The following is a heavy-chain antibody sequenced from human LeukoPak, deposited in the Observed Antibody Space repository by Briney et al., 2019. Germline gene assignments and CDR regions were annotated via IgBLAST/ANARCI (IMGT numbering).Heavy chain of an antibody. Sequence: GGSLRLSCAASGFTFSSYGMHWVRQAPGKGLEWVAVISYDGSNKYYADSVKGRFTISRDNSKNTLYLQMNSRRAEDTAVYYCAKSSGSYYVFDAFDIWGQGAMVTVSS. J-gene: IGHJ3*02. V-gene: IGHV3-30*18. CDR2: ISYDGSNK. D-gene: IGHD1-26*01. CDR3: AKSSGSYYVFDAFDI. CDR1: GFTFSSYG.